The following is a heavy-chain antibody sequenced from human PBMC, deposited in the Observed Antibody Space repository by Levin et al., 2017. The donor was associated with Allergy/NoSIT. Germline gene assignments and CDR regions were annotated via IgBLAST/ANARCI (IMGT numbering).Heavy chain of an antibody. J-gene: IGHJ3*02. CDR3: ARVGDRYDAFDI. D-gene: IGHD3-16*01. Sequence: SQTLSLTCAVTGASIRSGGHYWTWIRQHPGKGLEWIGHIYHTGTTSLNPSLESRVAVSVDTSENQISLKLSSVTAADTAVYYCARVGDRYDAFDIWGQGTAVSVSS. V-gene: IGHV4-31*11. CDR2: IYHTGTT. CDR1: GASIRSGGHY.